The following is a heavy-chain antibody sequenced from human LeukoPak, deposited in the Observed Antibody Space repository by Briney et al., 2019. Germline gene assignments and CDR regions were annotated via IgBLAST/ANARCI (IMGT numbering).Heavy chain of an antibody. CDR1: GFTFSSYA. Sequence: PGGSLRLSCAASGFTFSSYAMHWVRQAPGKGLEWVAVIWYDGSNKYYADSVKGRFTISRDNSKNTLYLQMNSLRAEDTAVYYCARDSLGTSSGWFDPWGQGTLVTVSS. V-gene: IGHV3-33*08. CDR3: ARDSLGTSSGWFDP. D-gene: IGHD6-19*01. J-gene: IGHJ5*02. CDR2: IWYDGSNK.